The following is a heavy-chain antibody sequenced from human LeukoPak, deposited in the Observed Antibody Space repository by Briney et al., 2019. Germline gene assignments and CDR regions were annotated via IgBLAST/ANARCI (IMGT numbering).Heavy chain of an antibody. CDR2: ISSSSSYI. CDR3: TRAVAAADFSPGY. Sequence: GGSLRLSCVASGFTFSSYSMNWVRQAPGKGLEWVSCISSSSSYIDYADSVNGRFTISRDNAKNPLYLQMNSLRAEDTPVYYCTRAVAAADFSPGYWGQGTLVTVSS. V-gene: IGHV3-21*01. J-gene: IGHJ4*02. CDR1: GFTFSSYS. D-gene: IGHD6-13*01.